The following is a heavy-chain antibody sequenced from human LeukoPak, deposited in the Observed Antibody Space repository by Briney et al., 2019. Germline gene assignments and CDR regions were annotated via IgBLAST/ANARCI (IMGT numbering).Heavy chain of an antibody. Sequence: PGGCLRLSCAASGFTFTTYYMTWVRQAPGKGLEWVANINQDGSVQNYVDSVKGRFTFSRDNAKNSVYLQMDSLRADDTAVYYCARENWSIDYWGQGTLVTVSS. J-gene: IGHJ4*02. CDR1: GFTFTTYY. CDR2: INQDGSVQ. D-gene: IGHD1-1*01. CDR3: ARENWSIDY. V-gene: IGHV3-7*01.